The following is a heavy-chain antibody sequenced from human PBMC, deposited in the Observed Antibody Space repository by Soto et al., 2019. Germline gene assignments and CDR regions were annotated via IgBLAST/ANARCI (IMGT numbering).Heavy chain of an antibody. Sequence: EVQLLESGGGLVQPGGSLRLSCVASGFAFSSYGMSWVRQAPGKGPEWVAHIGDSGIITYYADSVKGRFTISRDNSRNTLYLQMNSLRAEDTAVYYCAKKEVLLGFGALDIWGQGTMVTASS. V-gene: IGHV3-23*01. CDR2: IGDSGIIT. D-gene: IGHD3-10*01. J-gene: IGHJ3*02. CDR3: AKKEVLLGFGALDI. CDR1: GFAFSSYG.